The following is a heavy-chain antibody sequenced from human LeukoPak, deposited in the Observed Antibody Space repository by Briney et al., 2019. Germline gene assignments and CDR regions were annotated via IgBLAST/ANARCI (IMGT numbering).Heavy chain of an antibody. J-gene: IGHJ4*02. CDR2: ISSSDTYI. Sequence: KTGGSLRLSCAASGFTFNTYSMNWVRQAPGKGLEWVSSISSSDTYIHYADSVKGRFTISRDNAKNSLYLQMNSLRAEDTAVYYCARGSAMVLRRGRRPYYFDYWGQGTLVTVSS. CDR3: ARGSAMVLRRGRRPYYFDY. D-gene: IGHD5-18*01. CDR1: GFTFNTYS. V-gene: IGHV3-21*01.